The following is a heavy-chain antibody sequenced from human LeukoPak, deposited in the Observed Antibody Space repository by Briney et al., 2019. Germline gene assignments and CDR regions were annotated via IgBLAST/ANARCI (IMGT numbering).Heavy chain of an antibody. D-gene: IGHD6-13*01. J-gene: IGHJ4*02. CDR3: AKDIAAAGARTFDY. CDR1: GFTFDDYA. Sequence: GRSLRLSCAASGFTFDDYAMHWVRQAPGKGLEWVSGISWNSGSIGYADSVKGRFTISRDNAKNSLYLQMNSLRAEDTALYYCAKDIAAAGARTFDYWGQGTLVTVSS. V-gene: IGHV3-9*01. CDR2: ISWNSGSI.